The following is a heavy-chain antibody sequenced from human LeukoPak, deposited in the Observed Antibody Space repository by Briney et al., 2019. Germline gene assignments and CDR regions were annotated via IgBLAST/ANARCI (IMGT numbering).Heavy chain of an antibody. Sequence: GGDLRLSCTASAFTFSNHSMDWVRQAPGKGLEWVSYISSSSSTIYYADSVKGRFTISRDNAKNSLYLQMNSLRAEDTAVYYCARGAYYYEDWGQGTLVTVSS. CDR2: ISSSSSTI. CDR1: AFTFSNHS. CDR3: ARGAYYYED. D-gene: IGHD3-22*01. V-gene: IGHV3-48*01. J-gene: IGHJ4*02.